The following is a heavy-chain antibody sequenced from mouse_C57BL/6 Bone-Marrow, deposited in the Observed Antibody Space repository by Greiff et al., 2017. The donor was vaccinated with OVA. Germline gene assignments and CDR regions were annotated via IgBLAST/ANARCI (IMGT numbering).Heavy chain of an antibody. CDR3: TGYYGSSYVPYWYFDV. J-gene: IGHJ1*03. CDR2: IDPEDGDT. Sequence: VQLQQSGAELVRPGASVKLSCTASGFNIKDYYMHWVKQRPEQGLEWIGRIDPEDGDTEYAPKFQGKATMTADTSSNTAYLQLSSLTSEDTAVYYCTGYYGSSYVPYWYFDVWGTGTTVTVSS. V-gene: IGHV14-1*01. CDR1: GFNIKDYY. D-gene: IGHD1-1*01.